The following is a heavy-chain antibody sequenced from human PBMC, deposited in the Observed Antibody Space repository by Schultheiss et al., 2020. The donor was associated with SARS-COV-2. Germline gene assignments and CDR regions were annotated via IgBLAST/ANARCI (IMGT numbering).Heavy chain of an antibody. CDR2: ISWNSGSI. Sequence: GGSLRLSCAASGFTFSSYAMSWVRQAPGKGLEWVSGISWNSGSIGYADSVKGRFTISRDNSKNTLYLQMNSLRAEDTAVYYCARAAGTSQFDYWGQGTLVTVSS. J-gene: IGHJ4*02. D-gene: IGHD6-13*01. CDR1: GFTFSSYA. V-gene: IGHV3-23*01. CDR3: ARAAGTSQFDY.